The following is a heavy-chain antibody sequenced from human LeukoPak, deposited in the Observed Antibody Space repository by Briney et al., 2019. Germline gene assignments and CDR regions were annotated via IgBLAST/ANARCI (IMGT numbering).Heavy chain of an antibody. CDR1: GYTFTSYY. V-gene: IGHV1-46*01. CDR3: ARDGTYSDYDYYFDY. CDR2: INPSGGST. D-gene: IGHD5-12*01. Sequence: ASVKVSCKASGYTFTSYYLHWVRQAPGQGLEWMGVINPSGGSTTYAQKFQGRVTMTRDTSTTTVYTELSSLRSEDTAVYYCARDGTYSDYDYYFDYWGQGTLVTVSS. J-gene: IGHJ4*02.